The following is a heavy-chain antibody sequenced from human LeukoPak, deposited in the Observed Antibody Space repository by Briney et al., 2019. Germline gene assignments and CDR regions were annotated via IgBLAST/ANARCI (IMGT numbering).Heavy chain of an antibody. V-gene: IGHV1-2*02. CDR1: GYTFTGYY. Sequence: ASVKVSCKASGYTFTGYYMHWVRQAPGQGLEWMGWINPNSGDTDYAQKFQDRVTMTRDTSISTAYMELSRLTSDDTAVYYCARAGSSGYYLQYLQHWSQGTLVTVSS. CDR3: ARAGSSGYYLQYLQH. D-gene: IGHD3-22*01. J-gene: IGHJ1*01. CDR2: INPNSGDT.